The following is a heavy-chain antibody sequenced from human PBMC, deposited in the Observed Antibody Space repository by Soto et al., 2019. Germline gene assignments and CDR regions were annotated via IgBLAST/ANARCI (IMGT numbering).Heavy chain of an antibody. Sequence: PSETLSLTCTVSGGSISSGGYYWSWIRQHPGKGLEWIGYIYYSGSTNYNPSLKSRVTISVDASKNQFSLKLSSVTAADTAVYYCARGTSYYDSSGYYRYYFDYWGQGTLVTVSS. CDR2: IYYSGST. CDR1: GGSISSGGYY. V-gene: IGHV4-61*08. CDR3: ARGTSYYDSSGYYRYYFDY. J-gene: IGHJ4*02. D-gene: IGHD3-22*01.